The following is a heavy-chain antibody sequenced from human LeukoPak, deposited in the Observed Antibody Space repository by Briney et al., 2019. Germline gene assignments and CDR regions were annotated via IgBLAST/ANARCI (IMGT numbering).Heavy chain of an antibody. CDR1: GFTFSSYA. CDR3: AKQSWDYQFVVLGYFDY. V-gene: IGHV3-23*01. D-gene: IGHD1-26*01. J-gene: IGHJ4*02. Sequence: GGSLRLSCAASGFTFSSYAMSWVRQAPGKGLEWVSAISGSGGSTYYADSVKGRFTISRDDSKNTLYLQMNSLRAEDTAVYYCAKQSWDYQFVVLGYFDYWGQGTLVTVSS. CDR2: ISGSGGST.